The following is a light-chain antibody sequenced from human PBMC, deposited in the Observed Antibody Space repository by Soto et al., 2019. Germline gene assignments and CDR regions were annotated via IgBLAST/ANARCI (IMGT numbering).Light chain of an antibody. Sequence: QSLLTQPASVSVSPGQSIAISCTGSSSDIGIYKYVSWYQQHPGKVPKLIIYEVTDRPSGVSNRFSGSKSGNTASLTISGLQAEDEADYYCSSYTTSSSRVFGPGTKVTVL. CDR3: SSYTTSSSRV. J-gene: IGLJ1*01. CDR2: EVT. CDR1: SSDIGIYKY. V-gene: IGLV2-14*01.